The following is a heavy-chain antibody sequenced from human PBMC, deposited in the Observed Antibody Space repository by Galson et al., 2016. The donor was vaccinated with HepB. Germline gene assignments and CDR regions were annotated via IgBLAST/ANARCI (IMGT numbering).Heavy chain of an antibody. CDR2: ISGYNGTT. J-gene: IGHJ6*04. Sequence: SVKVSCKASGYTFSTYGITWVRQAPGQGLEWMGWISGYNGTTNYAQMLQGRVTMTTNTSTATAFMELRSLGSDDTAVYYCARDKAPIVVVPGANYYYYYYGMDVWGEGTTVTVSS. V-gene: IGHV1-18*01. CDR3: ARDKAPIVVVPGANYYYYYYGMDV. CDR1: GYTFSTYG. D-gene: IGHD2-2*01.